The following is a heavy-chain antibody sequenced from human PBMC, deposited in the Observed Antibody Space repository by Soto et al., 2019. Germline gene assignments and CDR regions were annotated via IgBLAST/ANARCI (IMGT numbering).Heavy chain of an antibody. CDR1: GGSVRSGNHF. CDR2: MYYTGVT. V-gene: IGHV4-61*01. J-gene: IGHJ6*02. D-gene: IGHD1-26*01. CDR3: ARGGEPLGYYRLDV. Sequence: QVQLQESGPGLLKASETLSLTCSVSGGSVRSGNHFWNWIRQPPGRGLEWLGYMYYTGVTNYNPSLKSRVSMSVDTSKDQFSLNLTSLTAADTAVYYCARGGEPLGYYRLDVWGQGTTVTVSS.